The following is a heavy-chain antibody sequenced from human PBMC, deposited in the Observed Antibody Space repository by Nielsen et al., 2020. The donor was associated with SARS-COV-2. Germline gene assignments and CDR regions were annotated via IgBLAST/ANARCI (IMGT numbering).Heavy chain of an antibody. V-gene: IGHV1-18*01. J-gene: IGHJ6*02. Sequence: ASVKVSCKASGYTFISYPITWVRQAPGQGLEWMGWISVYSGLPNYAQRLQGRVTMTTDTSTTTAYMELRSLRSDDTAVYYCARVVEGDDFWSGYSNGVDVWGQGTTVSVS. D-gene: IGHD3-3*01. CDR3: ARVVEGDDFWSGYSNGVDV. CDR1: GYTFISYP. CDR2: ISVYSGLP.